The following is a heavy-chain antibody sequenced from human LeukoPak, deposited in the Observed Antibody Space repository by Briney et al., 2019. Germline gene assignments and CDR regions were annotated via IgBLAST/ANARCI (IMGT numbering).Heavy chain of an antibody. CDR3: ARAGLLRYMDV. CDR1: GGSISSGSYY. Sequence: PSQTLSLTCTVSGGSISSGSYYWSWIRQPAGKGLEWIGRIYTSGSTNYNPSLKSRVTIPVDTSKNQFSLKLSSVTAADTAVYYCARAGLLRYMDVWGKGTTVTVSS. CDR2: IYTSGST. V-gene: IGHV4-61*02. J-gene: IGHJ6*03.